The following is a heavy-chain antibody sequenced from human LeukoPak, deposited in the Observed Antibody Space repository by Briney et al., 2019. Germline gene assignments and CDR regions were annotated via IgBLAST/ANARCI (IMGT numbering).Heavy chain of an antibody. CDR3: AKAYMVDQ. D-gene: IGHD4/OR15-4a*01. CDR1: GFTFSSYA. CDR2: IICRGDNT. V-gene: IGHV3-23*01. J-gene: IGHJ4*02. Sequence: GGALRLSCAASGFTFSSYAMSWVRQAPGKGLEWVSGIICRGDNTYYADSVKGRFTISRDTSKNTLYLQMNSLRAEDTAVYYCAKAYMVDQWGQGTLVTLST.